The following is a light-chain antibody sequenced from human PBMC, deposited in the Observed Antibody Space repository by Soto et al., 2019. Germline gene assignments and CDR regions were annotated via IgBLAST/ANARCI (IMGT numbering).Light chain of an antibody. CDR2: DTS. CDR1: QATPSY. J-gene: IGKJ1*01. Sequence: RLTQSPSSLSASMGDRVSITCRASQATPSYVSWFQQKPGRAPKLLIYDTSKLESGVPPRFSGSGSGTVFTLIINSLQREDSATYFCQQTYDRVWAFGQGTKVELK. CDR3: QQTYDRVWA. V-gene: IGKV1-39*01.